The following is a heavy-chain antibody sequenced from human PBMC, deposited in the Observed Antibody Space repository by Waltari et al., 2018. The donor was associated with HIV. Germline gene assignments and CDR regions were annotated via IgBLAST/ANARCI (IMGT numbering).Heavy chain of an antibody. J-gene: IGHJ6*02. V-gene: IGHV1-2*02. D-gene: IGHD1-7*01. Sequence: QVQLVQSGAEVTKPGASVRVSCKASGYTFTGYYMHWARQAPGQGLEWMGWINPNSGGTNYAQKFQGRVTMTRDTSISTAYMELSRLRSDDTAVYYCARDRARTTDYYYYGMDVWGQGTTVTVSS. CDR3: ARDRARTTDYYYYGMDV. CDR1: GYTFTGYY. CDR2: INPNSGGT.